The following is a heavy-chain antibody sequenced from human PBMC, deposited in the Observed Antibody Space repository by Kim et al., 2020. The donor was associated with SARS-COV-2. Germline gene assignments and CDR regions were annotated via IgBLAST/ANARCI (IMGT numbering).Heavy chain of an antibody. D-gene: IGHD6-13*01. CDR2: IYPGDSDT. J-gene: IGHJ3*02. CDR1: GYSFTSYW. V-gene: IGHV5-51*01. CDR3: ARDTGTIAAAAGEGYDAFDI. Sequence: GESLKISCKGSGYSFTSYWIGWVRQMPGKGLEWMGIIYPGDSDTRYSPSFQGQVTISADKSISTAYLQWSSLKASDTAMYYCARDTGTIAAAAGEGYDAFDIWGQGTMVTVSS.